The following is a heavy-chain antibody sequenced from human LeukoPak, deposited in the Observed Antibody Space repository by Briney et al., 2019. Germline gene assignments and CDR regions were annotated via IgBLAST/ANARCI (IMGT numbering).Heavy chain of an antibody. CDR2: IIPILGIA. Sequence: SVKVSCKVSGGTFSSYAISWVRQAPGQGLEWMGRIIPILGIANYAQKFQGRVTITADKSTSTAYMELSSLRSEDTAVYYCARDGATIRFGYWGQGTLVTVSS. V-gene: IGHV1-69*04. CDR1: GGTFSSYA. J-gene: IGHJ4*02. CDR3: ARDGATIRFGY. D-gene: IGHD5-12*01.